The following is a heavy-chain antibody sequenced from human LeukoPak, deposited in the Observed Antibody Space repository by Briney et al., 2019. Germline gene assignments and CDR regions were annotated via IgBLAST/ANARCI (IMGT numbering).Heavy chain of an antibody. Sequence: PGGSLTLSCAACGFSFSSYEANWVRPAPGKGLEWVSYISTSGHNIFYADPVEGRFTISRDNAKNSLYLQMNSLRAEDTAVYFCARVGAAVSFDLWGQGTLVTVSS. V-gene: IGHV3-48*03. CDR1: GFSFSSYE. CDR2: ISTSGHNI. J-gene: IGHJ5*02. D-gene: IGHD1-26*01. CDR3: ARVGAAVSFDL.